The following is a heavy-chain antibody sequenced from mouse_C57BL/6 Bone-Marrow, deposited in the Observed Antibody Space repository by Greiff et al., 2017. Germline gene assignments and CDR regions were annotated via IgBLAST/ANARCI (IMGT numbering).Heavy chain of an antibody. CDR2: IYPGSGNT. V-gene: IGHV1-76*01. D-gene: IGHD1-1*01. Sequence: QVQLQQSGAELVRPGASVKLSCKASGYTFTDYYINWVKQRPGQGLEWIARIYPGSGNTYYNEKFKGKATLTAEKSSSTAYMQLSSLTSEDSAVYFCARSGELRLDYWGQGTTLTVSS. CDR1: GYTFTDYY. J-gene: IGHJ2*01. CDR3: ARSGELRLDY.